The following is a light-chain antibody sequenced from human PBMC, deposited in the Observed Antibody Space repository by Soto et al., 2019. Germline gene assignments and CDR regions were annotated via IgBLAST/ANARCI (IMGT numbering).Light chain of an antibody. CDR1: RSDVGDYNF. CDR2: EVS. CDR3: SSYTGSNNFVV. Sequence: QSALTQPPSASGSPGQSVTISCTGTRSDVGDYNFVSWYQQHPGKAPKLMIYEVSKWPSGVPDRFSGSKSGNTASLTVSGLQAEDEADYYCSSYTGSNNFVVFGGGTKVTVL. V-gene: IGLV2-8*01. J-gene: IGLJ2*01.